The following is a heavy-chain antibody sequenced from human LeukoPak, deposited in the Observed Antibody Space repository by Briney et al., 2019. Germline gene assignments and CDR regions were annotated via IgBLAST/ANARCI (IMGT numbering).Heavy chain of an antibody. V-gene: IGHV4-59*01. Sequence: SETLSLTCTVSGGSISGYYWSWIRQPPGKGLEWIGYIYDSGSTNYSPSLKNRVTMSLDMSKNHFSLKLSSVTAADTAVYYCARDSSSSVLAWFDPWGQGTLVTVSS. CDR2: IYDSGST. CDR3: ARDSSSSVLAWFDP. CDR1: GGSISGYY. J-gene: IGHJ5*02. D-gene: IGHD6-13*01.